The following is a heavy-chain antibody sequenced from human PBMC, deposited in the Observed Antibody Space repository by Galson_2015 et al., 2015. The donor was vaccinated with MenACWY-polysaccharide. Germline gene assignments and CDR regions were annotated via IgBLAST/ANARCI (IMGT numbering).Heavy chain of an antibody. D-gene: IGHD6-19*01. J-gene: IGHJ4*02. CDR3: ARGREKKQLPFDY. CDR1: GGSFSGHY. Sequence: SETLSLTCAVYGGSFSGHYWSWTRQSPGRGLEWIGEIHHRTGTDYNASLKSRVTISEDTSKNQFSLHLKSVTAADTAVYFCARGREKKQLPFDYWGPGILVTVSS. V-gene: IGHV4-34*01. CDR2: IHHRTGT.